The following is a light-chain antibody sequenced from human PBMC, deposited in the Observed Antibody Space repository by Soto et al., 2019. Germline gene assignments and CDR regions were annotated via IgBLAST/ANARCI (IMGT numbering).Light chain of an antibody. CDR2: AAS. J-gene: IGKJ1*01. V-gene: IGKV1-39*01. CDR3: QQSFSTPRT. CDR1: QSINSY. Sequence: DIQMTQSPSSQSASVRDRVTITCRASQSINSYLNWYQQKPGKAPKLLIYAASSLQSGVPSRFSGSGSETDFTLTISSLQPDDFATYYCQQSFSTPRTFGQGTRVEI.